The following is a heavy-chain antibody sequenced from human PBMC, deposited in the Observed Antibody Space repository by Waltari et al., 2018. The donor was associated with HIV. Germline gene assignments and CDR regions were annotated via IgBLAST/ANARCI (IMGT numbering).Heavy chain of an antibody. V-gene: IGHV3-48*01. CDR2: ISNNGDNI. CDR1: GFTFDSSS. Sequence: EVQLVESGGGLVQPGGSLRLSCAASGFTFDSSSMNWVRQAPGKGLEWISYISNNGDNIFYADSVKGRFSISRDNGKSSLYLHMNSLRAEDTAMYYCVRNIEYWGQGTLVTVSS. J-gene: IGHJ4*02. CDR3: VRNIEY.